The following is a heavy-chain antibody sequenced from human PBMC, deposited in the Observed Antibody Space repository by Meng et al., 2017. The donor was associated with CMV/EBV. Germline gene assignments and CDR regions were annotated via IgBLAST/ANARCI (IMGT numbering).Heavy chain of an antibody. CDR1: RFTFSAYA. D-gene: IGHD4-11*01. CDR3: ARPHVDYRHTPSSDQRLFDC. Sequence: GGSLRLSCAASRFTFSAYAMHWVRQAPGKGLEWVAVTSYDESTKYYIDSVKGRFTISRDDSKNTLYLQMNSLRLEDTAVYYCARPHVDYRHTPSSDQRLFDCWGQGTLVTVSS. CDR2: TSYDESTK. J-gene: IGHJ4*02. V-gene: IGHV3-30-3*01.